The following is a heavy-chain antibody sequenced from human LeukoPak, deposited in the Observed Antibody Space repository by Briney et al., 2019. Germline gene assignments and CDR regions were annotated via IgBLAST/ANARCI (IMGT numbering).Heavy chain of an antibody. D-gene: IGHD4-17*01. J-gene: IGHJ4*02. V-gene: IGHV3-7*01. Sequence: GGSLRLSCAASRFTFTKYWMIWVRQAPGKGPEWVASIKQDGSEKSYVDSVKGRFTISRDNARTSLSLQMNSLRAEDTAVYYCAKEIWPTVTTPGHTHFDYWGQGTLVTVSS. CDR1: RFTFTKYW. CDR2: IKQDGSEK. CDR3: AKEIWPTVTTPGHTHFDY.